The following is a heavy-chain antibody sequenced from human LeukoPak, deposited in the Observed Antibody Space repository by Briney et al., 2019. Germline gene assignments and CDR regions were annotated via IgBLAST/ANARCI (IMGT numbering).Heavy chain of an antibody. Sequence: PGGSLRLSCAASGFTFSSYAMHWVRQAPGKGLEWVAVISYDGSNKYYADSVKGRFTISRDNSKNTLYLQMNSLRAEDTAVYYCARAYFPYSSSSSTDYWGQGTLVTVSS. CDR2: ISYDGSNK. CDR1: GFTFSSYA. CDR3: ARAYFPYSSSSSTDY. J-gene: IGHJ4*02. V-gene: IGHV3-30-3*01. D-gene: IGHD6-6*01.